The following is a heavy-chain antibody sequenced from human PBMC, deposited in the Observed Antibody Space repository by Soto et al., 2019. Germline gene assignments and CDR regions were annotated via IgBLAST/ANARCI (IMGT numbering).Heavy chain of an antibody. Sequence: EVQLLESGGGLVQPGGSLRLSCAASGFTFSSYAMSWVRQAPGKGLEWVSTISSSGDSTYYTDSVKGRFTISRDNSKNTLYLQMNSLRAEDTAVYYCAKVGGGSDFDDWGQGTMVTVSS. CDR3: AKVGGGSDFDD. V-gene: IGHV3-23*01. D-gene: IGHD1-26*01. CDR2: ISSSGDST. J-gene: IGHJ4*02. CDR1: GFTFSSYA.